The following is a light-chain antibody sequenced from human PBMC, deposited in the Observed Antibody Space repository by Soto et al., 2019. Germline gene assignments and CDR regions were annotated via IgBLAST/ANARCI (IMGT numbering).Light chain of an antibody. Sequence: DIQMTQAPSTLSASVGDRFTITCRASQSISSWLAWYQQKPGKAPKLXXYDASSLESGVPSRFSGSGSGTEFTLTISSLRPDDFATYYCQQYNSYSQITFGQGTRLEI. V-gene: IGKV1-5*01. CDR1: QSISSW. CDR3: QQYNSYSQIT. CDR2: DAS. J-gene: IGKJ5*01.